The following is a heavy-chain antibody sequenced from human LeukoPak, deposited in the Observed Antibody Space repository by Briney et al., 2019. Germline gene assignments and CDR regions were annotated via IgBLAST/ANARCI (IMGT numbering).Heavy chain of an antibody. V-gene: IGHV3-23*01. CDR1: GFTFSSYA. CDR3: AKGSYYDSSGSFYFDY. D-gene: IGHD3-22*01. Sequence: GGSLRLSCAASGFTFSSYAMSWVRQAPGKGLEWVSGISGSGDNTYYADSVKGRFTISRDNSKNTLYVQVNSLGTEDTAAYFCAKGSYYDSSGSFYFDYWGQGTLVTVSS. J-gene: IGHJ4*02. CDR2: ISGSGDNT.